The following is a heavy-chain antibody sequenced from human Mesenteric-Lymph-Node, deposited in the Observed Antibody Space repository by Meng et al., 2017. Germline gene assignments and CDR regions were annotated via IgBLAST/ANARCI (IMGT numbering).Heavy chain of an antibody. CDR2: IPFDGSGK. V-gene: IGHV3-30*04. CDR1: GFTFSSYP. CDR3: ARGGTDYGDYRLNDY. Sequence: GGSLRLSCAASGFTFSSYPMHWVRQAPGKGLEWVGFIPFDGSGKYYADSVKGRFTISRDNFKNTLYLQMSSLRAADTAVYFCARGGTDYGDYRLNDYWGQGTLVTVSS. J-gene: IGHJ4*02. D-gene: IGHD4-17*01.